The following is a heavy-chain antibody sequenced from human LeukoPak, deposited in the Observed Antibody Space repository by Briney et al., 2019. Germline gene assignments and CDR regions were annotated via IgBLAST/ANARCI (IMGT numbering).Heavy chain of an antibody. CDR2: ISYSGST. J-gene: IGHJ4*02. V-gene: IGHV4-39*01. CDR1: GGSIGSTTYY. D-gene: IGHD1-20*01. CDR3: ARRITGTTSDSYDY. Sequence: PSETLSLTCTVSGGSIGSTTYYWGWIRQSPGKGLMWVGSISYSGSTYYNPSHKSRVSISVDTSKNQFYLKVIAVTAADTAVYYCARRITGTTSDSYDYWGQGTLVTVSS.